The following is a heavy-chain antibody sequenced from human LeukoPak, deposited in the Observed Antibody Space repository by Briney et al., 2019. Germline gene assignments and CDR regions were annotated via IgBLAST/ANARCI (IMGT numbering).Heavy chain of an antibody. D-gene: IGHD3-16*02. Sequence: SETLSLTCTVPGGSISSYYWSWIRQPPGKGLEWIGYIYYSGSTNYNPSLKSRVTISVDTSKNQFSLKLSSVTAADTAVYYCARLLRYPYYYYMDVWGKGTTVTVSS. CDR3: ARLLRYPYYYYMDV. CDR2: IYYSGST. J-gene: IGHJ6*03. V-gene: IGHV4-59*12. CDR1: GGSISSYY.